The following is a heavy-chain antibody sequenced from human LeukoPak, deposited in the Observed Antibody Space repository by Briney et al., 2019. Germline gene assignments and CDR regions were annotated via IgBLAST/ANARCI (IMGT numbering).Heavy chain of an antibody. CDR3: ATERGRATVYFDY. CDR2: ISWNSGSI. CDR1: GFTFDDYA. Sequence: PGRSLRLSCAASGFTFDDYAMHWVRQAPGKGLEWVSGISWNSGSIGYADSVKGRFTISRDKSKNTLYLQMNSLRAEDTAVYYCATERGRATVYFDYWGQGTLVTVSS. J-gene: IGHJ4*02. V-gene: IGHV3-9*01. D-gene: IGHD5-18*01.